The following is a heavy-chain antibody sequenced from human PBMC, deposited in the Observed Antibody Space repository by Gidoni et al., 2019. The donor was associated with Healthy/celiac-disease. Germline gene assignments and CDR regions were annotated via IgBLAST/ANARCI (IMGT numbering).Heavy chain of an antibody. CDR1: GFTFSSYS. V-gene: IGHV3-21*01. Sequence: EVQLVESGGGLVKPGGSLRPPCAASGFTFSSYSMNWVRQAPGKGLEWVSSISSSSSYIYYADSVKGRFTISRDNAKNSLYLQMNSLRAEDTAVYYCARDDQGYCSGGSCYGFDPWGQGTLVTVSS. CDR2: ISSSSSYI. J-gene: IGHJ5*02. CDR3: ARDDQGYCSGGSCYGFDP. D-gene: IGHD2-15*01.